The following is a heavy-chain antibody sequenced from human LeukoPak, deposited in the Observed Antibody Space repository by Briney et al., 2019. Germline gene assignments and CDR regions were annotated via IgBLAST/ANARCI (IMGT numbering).Heavy chain of an antibody. V-gene: IGHV1-69*04. CDR3: ASWFRYCSGGSCYNGMDV. D-gene: IGHD2-15*01. Sequence: SVKVSCKASGGTFSSYAISWVRQAPGQGLEWIGRIIPIFGIANYAQKFQGRVTITADKSTSTAYMELSSLRSEDTAVYYCASWFRYCSGGSCYNGMDVWGQGTTVTVSS. CDR1: GGTFSSYA. CDR2: IIPIFGIA. J-gene: IGHJ6*02.